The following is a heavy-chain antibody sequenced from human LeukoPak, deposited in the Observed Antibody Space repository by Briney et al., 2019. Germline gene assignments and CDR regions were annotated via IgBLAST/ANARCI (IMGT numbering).Heavy chain of an antibody. J-gene: IGHJ5*02. V-gene: IGHV3-11*01. Sequence: GGSLRLSCAASGLTFSNYYMSWIRQAPGKGLEWVSYISSSGSTIYYADSVKGRFTISRDNAKNSLYLQMNSLRAEDTAVYYCARVISKWNWFDPWGQGTLVTVSS. CDR2: ISSSGSTI. CDR3: ARVISKWNWFDP. D-gene: IGHD3-16*02. CDR1: GLTFSNYY.